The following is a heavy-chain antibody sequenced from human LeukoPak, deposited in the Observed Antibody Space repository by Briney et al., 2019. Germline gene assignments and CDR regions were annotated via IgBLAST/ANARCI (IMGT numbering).Heavy chain of an antibody. CDR2: IRYNSDTI. D-gene: IGHD1-26*01. J-gene: IGHJ4*02. V-gene: IGHV3-30*02. CDR1: GFSFDNYG. CDR3: ARIVGATLVFDY. Sequence: PGGSLRLSCAASGFSFDNYGMHWVRQAPGKGLEWVAFIRYNSDTIKFADSVKGRFTISRDNSKNTLYLQMNSLRAEDTAVYYCARIVGATLVFDYWGQGTLVTVSS.